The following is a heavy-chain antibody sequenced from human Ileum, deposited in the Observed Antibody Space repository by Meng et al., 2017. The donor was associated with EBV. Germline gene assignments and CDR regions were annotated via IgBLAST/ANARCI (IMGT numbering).Heavy chain of an antibody. J-gene: IGHJ4*02. D-gene: IGHD6-19*01. V-gene: IGHV4-39*01. CDR1: GASISSSDYY. CDR3: ARRGYSSGWYAYDY. CDR2: LYFSGST. Sequence: CPGQVTPSQPFSLTCPVVGASISSSDYYWGWIRQPQGKGLEWFGSLYFSGSTYSNPSLESRVTISVDTSNNQFSLKLSSVTAADTAVYYCARRGYSSGWYAYDYWGQGTLVTVSS.